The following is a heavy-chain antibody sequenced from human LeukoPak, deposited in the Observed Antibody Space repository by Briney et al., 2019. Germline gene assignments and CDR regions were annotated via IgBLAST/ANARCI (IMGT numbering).Heavy chain of an antibody. Sequence: GSLRLSCAASGFTFSSYAMSWIRQPPGKGLEWIGSIYYSGSTYYNPSLKSRVTISVDTSKNQFSLKLSSVTAADTAVYYCARLLAAGTLGYWGQGTLVTVSS. V-gene: IGHV4-39*01. CDR3: ARLLAAGTLGY. J-gene: IGHJ4*02. CDR2: IYYSGST. D-gene: IGHD6-13*01. CDR1: GFTFSSYA.